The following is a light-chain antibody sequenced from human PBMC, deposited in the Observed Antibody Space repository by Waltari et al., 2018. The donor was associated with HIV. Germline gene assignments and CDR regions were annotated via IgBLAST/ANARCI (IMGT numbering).Light chain of an antibody. CDR3: SSYAGNNIYV. Sequence: QSALTQPPSASGSPGQSVTISCTGTSSDFGGYNYVSWYQYHPGKAPNLIIYEVTKRPSGVPDRFSGSKSGNTASLTVSGLQPEDEANYYCSSYAGNNIYVFGSGTKVTVL. CDR1: SSDFGGYNY. CDR2: EVT. V-gene: IGLV2-8*01. J-gene: IGLJ1*01.